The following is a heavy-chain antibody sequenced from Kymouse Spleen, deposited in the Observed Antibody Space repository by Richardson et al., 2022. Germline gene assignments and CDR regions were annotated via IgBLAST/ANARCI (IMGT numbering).Heavy chain of an antibody. J-gene: IGHJ4*02. CDR3: ASLYDFWSGYYPYYFDY. D-gene: IGHD3-3*01. CDR1: GGSISSSSYY. V-gene: IGHV4-39*01. Sequence: QLQLQESGPGLVKPSETLSLTCTVSGGSISSSSYYWGWIRQPPGKGLEWIGSIYYSGSTYYNPSLKSRVTISVDTSKNQFSLKLSSVTAADTAVYYCASLYDFWSGYYPYYFDYWGQGTLVTVSS. CDR2: IYYSGST.